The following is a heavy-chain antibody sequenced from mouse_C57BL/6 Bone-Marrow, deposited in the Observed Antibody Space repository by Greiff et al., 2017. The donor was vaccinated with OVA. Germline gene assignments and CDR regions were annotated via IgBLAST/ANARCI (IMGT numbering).Heavy chain of an antibody. CDR1: GYTFTSYW. CDR2: IDPSDSYT. Sequence: QVQLKQPGAELVKPGASVKLSCKASGYTFTSYWMQWVKQRPGQGLEWIGEIDPSDSYTNYNQKFKGKATLTVEPSSSTAYMQLSSLTSEYSAVYYCAIDEGSSYPTFAYWGQGTLVTVSA. V-gene: IGHV1-50*01. J-gene: IGHJ3*01. CDR3: AIDEGSSYPTFAY. D-gene: IGHD1-1*01.